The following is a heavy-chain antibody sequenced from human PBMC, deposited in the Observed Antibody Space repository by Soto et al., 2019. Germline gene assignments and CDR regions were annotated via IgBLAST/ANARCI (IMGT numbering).Heavy chain of an antibody. CDR3: AKGTRGNSPELDF. J-gene: IGHJ4*02. CDR1: GFTFDDYT. V-gene: IGHV3-43*01. Sequence: GGSLRLSCAASGFTFDDYTMHWVRQTPGKGLEWVSLISWDGDSAYYADSVRGRFTISRDNSKNSLFLQMNNVRAEDAALYSCAKGTRGNSPELDFWGQGTLVTVSS. D-gene: IGHD1-1*01. CDR2: ISWDGDSA.